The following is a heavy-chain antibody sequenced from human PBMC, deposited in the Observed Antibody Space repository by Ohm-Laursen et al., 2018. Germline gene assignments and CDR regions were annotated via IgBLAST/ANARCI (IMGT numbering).Heavy chain of an antibody. CDR2: ISYDGSNK. J-gene: IGHJ4*02. Sequence: SSLRLSCTASGFTFSSYGMHWVRQAPGKGLEWVAVISYDGSNKYYADSVKGRFTISRDNSKNTLYLQMNGLRAEDTAVYYCARELGIPVTPIDYWGQGTLVTVSS. CDR3: ARELGIPVTPIDY. V-gene: IGHV3-30*03. CDR1: GFTFSSYG. D-gene: IGHD2-2*01.